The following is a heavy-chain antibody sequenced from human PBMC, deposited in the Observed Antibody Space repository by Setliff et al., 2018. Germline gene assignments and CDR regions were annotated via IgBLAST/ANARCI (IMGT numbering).Heavy chain of an antibody. J-gene: IGHJ4*02. V-gene: IGHV1-69*13. CDR2: IIPLFGTT. CDR1: GGTFSSSA. D-gene: IGHD3-9*01. Sequence: SVKVSCKTSGGTFSSSAFSWVRQAPAQGLEWIGRIIPLFGTTNFAQNLQGRVTITADQSTETVYMEVSSLRFEDTGVYYCARAGISSDIYWGQGTLVTVSS. CDR3: ARAGISSDIY.